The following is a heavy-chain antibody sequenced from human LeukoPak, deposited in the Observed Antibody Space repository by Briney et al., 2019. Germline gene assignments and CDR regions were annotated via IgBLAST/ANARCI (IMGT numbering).Heavy chain of an antibody. CDR3: ARRIAAAGYYFDY. D-gene: IGHD6-13*01. CDR2: IYPGDSDT. J-gene: IGHJ4*02. V-gene: IGHV5-51*01. Sequence: GESLKISCKGSGYSFTSYWIGWVRQMPGKGLEWMGIIYPGDSDTRYSPSFQSQVTISADKSISTAYLQWSSLKASDTAMYYCARRIAAAGYYFDYWGQGTLVTVSS. CDR1: GYSFTSYW.